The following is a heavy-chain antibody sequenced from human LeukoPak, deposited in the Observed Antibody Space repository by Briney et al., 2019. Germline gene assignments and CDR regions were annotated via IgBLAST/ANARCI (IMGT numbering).Heavy chain of an antibody. Sequence: ASVKVSCKASGYTFTSYYMHWVRQAPGQGPEWMAIINPSGGSTNYAQKFQGRVTMTRDTSTSTVYMELSSLRSEDTAVYYCARDPRPSYDSSDYYYPGDYWGQGTLVTVSS. J-gene: IGHJ4*02. D-gene: IGHD3-22*01. CDR1: GYTFTSYY. V-gene: IGHV1-46*01. CDR2: INPSGGST. CDR3: ARDPRPSYDSSDYYYPGDY.